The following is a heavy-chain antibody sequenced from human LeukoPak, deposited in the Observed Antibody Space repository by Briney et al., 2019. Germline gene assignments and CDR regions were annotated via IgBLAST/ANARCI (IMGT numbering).Heavy chain of an antibody. V-gene: IGHV1-2*02. J-gene: IGHJ3*02. CDR2: INPNSGGT. D-gene: IGHD6-6*01. CDR3: ARFPPRIAARPVPPI. Sequence: ASLKVSCKASGYTFTGYYMHWVRQAPGQGLEWMGWINPNSGGTNYAQKFQGRVTMTRDTSISTAYMELSRLRSDDTAVYYCARFPPRIAARPVPPIWGQGTMVTVSS. CDR1: GYTFTGYY.